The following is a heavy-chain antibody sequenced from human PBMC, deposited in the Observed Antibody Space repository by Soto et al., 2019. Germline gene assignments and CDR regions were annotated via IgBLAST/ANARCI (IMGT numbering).Heavy chain of an antibody. CDR2: IYSGGST. Sequence: GGSLRLSCAASGFTVSSNYMSWVRQAPGKGLEWVSVIYSGGSTYYADSVKGRFTISRDNSKNSLYLQMNSLRAEDTSLYYCAIEKYSGSYYFFDYWGQGTLVTVSS. V-gene: IGHV3-53*01. J-gene: IGHJ4*02. CDR1: GFTVSSNY. CDR3: AIEKYSGSYYFFDY. D-gene: IGHD1-26*01.